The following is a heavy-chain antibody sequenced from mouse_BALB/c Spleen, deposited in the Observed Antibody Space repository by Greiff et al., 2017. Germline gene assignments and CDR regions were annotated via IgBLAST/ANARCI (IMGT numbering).Heavy chain of an antibody. CDR1: GYTFTSYW. CDR2: INPSNGRT. D-gene: IGHD1-2*01. Sequence: QVQLQQPGAELVQPGASVKLSCTASGYTFTSYWMHWVKQRPGQGLEWIGEINPSNGRTNYNEKFKSKATLTVDKSSSPAYMQLSSLTSEDSAVYYCARGAITTASVADWGEGTLVTVSA. CDR3: ARGAITTASVAD. V-gene: IGHV1S81*02. J-gene: IGHJ3*01.